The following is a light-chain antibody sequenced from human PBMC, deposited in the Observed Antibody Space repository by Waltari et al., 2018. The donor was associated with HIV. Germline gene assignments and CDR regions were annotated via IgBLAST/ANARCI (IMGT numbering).Light chain of an antibody. Sequence: QSALTQPASVSGSPGQSITISCTGTTSDIGTYDFVSWYQQHPGKAPKLIIFEVSERPSGVSDRFSGSKSGNTAFLTISGLQADDEADYSCCSFVASTTLLFGGRTRLTVL. CDR2: EVS. V-gene: IGLV2-23*02. CDR3: CSFVASTTLL. J-gene: IGLJ2*01. CDR1: TSDIGTYDF.